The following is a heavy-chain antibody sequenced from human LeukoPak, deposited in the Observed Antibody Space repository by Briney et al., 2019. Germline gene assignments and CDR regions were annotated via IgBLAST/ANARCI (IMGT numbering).Heavy chain of an antibody. CDR2: IKSKTDGGTT. Sequence: GGSLRLSCAASGFTFSNAWMSWVRQGPGKGLEWVGHIKSKTDGGTTDYAAPVKGRFTISRDDSKNTLYLQMNSLKTEDTAVYYRITSWGYRYWGQGTLVTVSS. CDR1: GFTFSNAW. J-gene: IGHJ4*02. D-gene: IGHD5-12*01. CDR3: ITSWGYRY. V-gene: IGHV3-15*01.